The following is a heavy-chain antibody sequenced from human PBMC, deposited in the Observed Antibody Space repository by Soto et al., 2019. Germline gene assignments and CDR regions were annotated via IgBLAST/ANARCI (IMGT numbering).Heavy chain of an antibody. CDR2: IYYSGST. Sequence: QVQLQESGPGLVKPSETLSLTCTVSGGSISSYYWSWIRQPPGKGLEWIGYIYYSGSTNYNPSLKSRVTISVDTSKNQFSLKLSSVTAADTAVDYCARGSGSYYFDYWGQGTLVTVCS. CDR1: GGSISSYY. J-gene: IGHJ4*02. CDR3: ARGSGSYYFDY. V-gene: IGHV4-59*01. D-gene: IGHD1-26*01.